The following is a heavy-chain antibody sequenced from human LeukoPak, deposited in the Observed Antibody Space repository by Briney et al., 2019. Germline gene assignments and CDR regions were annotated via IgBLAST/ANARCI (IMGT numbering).Heavy chain of an antibody. V-gene: IGHV3-48*03. CDR1: GFIFSDHE. Sequence: GGSLRLSCTASGFIFSDHEMTWVRQAPGKGLEWISCISMNGDVQLYSDSVKGRFTISRDDSENSLYLQMNSLRAEDTAVYFCARDYYGDDLWGQGTLVTVSS. CDR3: ARDYYGDDL. D-gene: IGHD3-10*01. J-gene: IGHJ5*02. CDR2: ISMNGDVQ.